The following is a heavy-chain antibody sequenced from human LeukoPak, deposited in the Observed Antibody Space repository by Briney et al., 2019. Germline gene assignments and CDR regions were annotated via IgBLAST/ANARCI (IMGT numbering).Heavy chain of an antibody. CDR3: ARTLPNYYYGMDV. V-gene: IGHV1-2*02. CDR1: GYTFAPYY. J-gene: IGHJ6*02. D-gene: IGHD1-26*01. CDR2: INPNSGDT. Sequence: GASVKVSCKASGYTFAPYYIHWGRQAPGQGLEWMGWINPNSGDTNYAQKFQGRVTMTRDTSISTAYMEVSRLRSDDTAVYYCARTLPNYYYGMDVWGQGTTVTVSS.